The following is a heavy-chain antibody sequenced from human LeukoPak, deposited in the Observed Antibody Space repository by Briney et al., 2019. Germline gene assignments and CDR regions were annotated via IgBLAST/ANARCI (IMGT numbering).Heavy chain of an antibody. CDR3: ARVYYDLWSGNLDYYYSLDV. D-gene: IGHD3-3*01. CDR1: GGSVSSSNW. CDR2: IHHSGSS. J-gene: IGHJ6*02. Sequence: SETLSLTCDVSGGSVSSSNWWGWVRQSPGKGLEWIGEIHHSGSSNYNPSLKSRVTMSVDKSKNQFSLSLSSVTAADTAVYYCARVYYDLWSGNLDYYYSLDVWGQGTTVTVSS. V-gene: IGHV4-4*02.